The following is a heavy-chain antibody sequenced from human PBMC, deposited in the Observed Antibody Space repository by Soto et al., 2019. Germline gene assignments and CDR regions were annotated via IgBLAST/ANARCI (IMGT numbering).Heavy chain of an antibody. CDR1: SGSISSSNW. J-gene: IGHJ4*02. Sequence: QVQLQESGPGLVKPSGTLSLTCAVSSGSISSSNWWSWVRQPPGKGLEWIGEIYHRGSTNYNPSLKSRVTISVDKSKNQFSLKLSSGTAADTAVYYCARIGAMTTVTTAGGDYFDYWGQGTLVTVSS. V-gene: IGHV4-4*02. D-gene: IGHD4-17*01. CDR3: ARIGAMTTVTTAGGDYFDY. CDR2: IYHRGST.